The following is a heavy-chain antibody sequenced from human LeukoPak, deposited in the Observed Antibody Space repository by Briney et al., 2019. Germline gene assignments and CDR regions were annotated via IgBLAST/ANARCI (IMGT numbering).Heavy chain of an antibody. CDR2: INPNSGGT. Sequence: ASVKVSCKASGYTFTGYYMHWVRQAPGQGLEWMGWINPNSGGTNYAQKFQGRVTMTRDTSISTAYMELSRLRSDDTAVYYCAFGSLNGANCDQYNWFDPWGQGTLVTVSS. CDR1: GYTFTGYY. V-gene: IGHV1-2*02. CDR3: AFGSLNGANCDQYNWFDP. J-gene: IGHJ5*02. D-gene: IGHD1-26*01.